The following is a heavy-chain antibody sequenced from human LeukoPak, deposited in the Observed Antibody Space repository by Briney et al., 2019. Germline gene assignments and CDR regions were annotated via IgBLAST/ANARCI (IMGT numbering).Heavy chain of an antibody. J-gene: IGHJ6*03. Sequence: SETLSLTCTVSGGSISSSSYYWGWIRQPPGKGLEWIGSIYYSGSAYYNPSLKSRVTISVATSKNQFSLKLSSVTAADTAVYYCARSPIYDSSGYYYVGSYYYYMDVWGKGTTVTVSS. CDR2: IYYSGSA. V-gene: IGHV4-39*01. D-gene: IGHD3-22*01. CDR3: ARSPIYDSSGYYYVGSYYYYMDV. CDR1: GGSISSSSYY.